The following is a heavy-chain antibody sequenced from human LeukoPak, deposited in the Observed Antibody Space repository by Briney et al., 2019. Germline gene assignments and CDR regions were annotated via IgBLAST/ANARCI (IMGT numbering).Heavy chain of an antibody. CDR1: GYTFTSYD. CDR3: ARTLTYGDYDFDY. D-gene: IGHD4-17*01. CDR2: MNPNSGNT. J-gene: IGHJ4*02. Sequence: ASVKVSCKASGYTFTSYDINWVRQATGQGLEWMGWMNPNSGNTGYAQKFQGRVTMTRDTSIGTAYMELNSLRSEDTAVYYCARTLTYGDYDFDYWGQGTLVTVSS. V-gene: IGHV1-8*01.